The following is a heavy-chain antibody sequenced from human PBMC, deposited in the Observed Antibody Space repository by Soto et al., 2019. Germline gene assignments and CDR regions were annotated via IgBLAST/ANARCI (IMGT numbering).Heavy chain of an antibody. CDR3: ARDGDYFGSGSPPLLSK. V-gene: IGHV4-31*03. J-gene: IGHJ4*02. Sequence: QVQLQESGPGLVMPSQTLSLTCTVSGGSITSDNYCWTWIRQHPVKGLEWMGHIYYSGSTSYNPSLQRRVTISIDTSKNQFSLKLTSVTAADTAVYYCARDGDYFGSGSPPLLSKWGQGTLVTVSS. D-gene: IGHD3-10*01. CDR2: IYYSGST. CDR1: GGSITSDNYC.